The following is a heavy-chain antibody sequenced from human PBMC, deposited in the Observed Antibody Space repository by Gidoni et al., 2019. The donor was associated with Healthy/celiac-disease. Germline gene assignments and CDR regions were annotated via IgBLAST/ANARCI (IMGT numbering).Heavy chain of an antibody. J-gene: IGHJ6*02. CDR2: IIPIFGTA. CDR3: ARDKVGCGGDCYYYYYYGMDV. V-gene: IGHV1-69*01. Sequence: QVQLVQSGAEVKKPGSSVKVSCKASGGTFSSSAISWVRQAPGQGLEWMGGIIPIFGTANYAQKFQGRVTITADESTSTAYMELSSLRSEDTAVYYCARDKVGCGGDCYYYYYYGMDVWGQGTTVTVSS. CDR1: GGTFSSSA. D-gene: IGHD2-21*01.